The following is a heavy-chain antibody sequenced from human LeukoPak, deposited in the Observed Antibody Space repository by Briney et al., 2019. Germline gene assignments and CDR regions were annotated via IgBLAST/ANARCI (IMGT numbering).Heavy chain of an antibody. Sequence: PGGSLSLSCTASGFPFSTFTMNWVRQAPGKGLEWLSFIVRSDGPIYYADSVKGRFTISRDNAKNSLYLQMNSLTVEDTAVYYCARETGSTTSAEFEFWGQGTLVTVSS. CDR2: IVRSDGPI. D-gene: IGHD6-6*01. J-gene: IGHJ4*02. CDR3: ARETGSTTSAEFEF. CDR1: GFPFSTFT. V-gene: IGHV3-48*03.